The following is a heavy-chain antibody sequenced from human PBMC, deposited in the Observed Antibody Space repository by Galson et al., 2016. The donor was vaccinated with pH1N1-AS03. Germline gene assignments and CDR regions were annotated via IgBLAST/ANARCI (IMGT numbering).Heavy chain of an antibody. CDR3: ARDPRGPCSSATCATTYYFGMDV. CDR1: GYIFTGFY. J-gene: IGHJ6*02. Sequence: SVKVSCKASGYIFTGFYVHWVRQAPGQGLEWMGWINPNNGVTNYAQKFQAWVTMTGDTSISTAYMALYGLRSDDTAVYYCARDPRGPCSSATCATTYYFGMDVWGQGTTVIVSS. D-gene: IGHD1-26*01. V-gene: IGHV1-2*04. CDR2: INPNNGVT.